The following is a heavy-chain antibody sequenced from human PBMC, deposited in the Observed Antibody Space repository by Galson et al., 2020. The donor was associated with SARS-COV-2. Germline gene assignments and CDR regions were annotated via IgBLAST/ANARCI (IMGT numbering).Heavy chain of an antibody. Sequence: ETSETLSLTCTVSGGSISNYYWSWIRQPAGKGMEWIGRVYSTGSTHYNPTLKSRVTMSVDTSKNQFSLKLTSVTAADTAVYYCARGAHYYDDKWGYYGLDVWGQGTTVTVSS. V-gene: IGHV4-4*07. CDR1: GGSISNYY. J-gene: IGHJ6*02. CDR2: VYSTGST. D-gene: IGHD3-16*01. CDR3: ARGAHYYDDKWGYYGLDV.